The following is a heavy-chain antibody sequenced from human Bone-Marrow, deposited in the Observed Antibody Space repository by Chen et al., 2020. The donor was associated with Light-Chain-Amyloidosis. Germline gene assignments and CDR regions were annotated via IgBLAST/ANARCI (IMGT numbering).Heavy chain of an antibody. Sequence: EVQLVESGGALVQPGGSLRLSCAASGFTLNTYWMHWVRQPPGGGLVWVARMPTDVTKTVYADSVKGRFTVSRDDAKNTLYLEMNSRRVEDTGLYFCARDRGRFSYNRGGLDSWGQGTLVTVSS. V-gene: IGHV3-74*01. D-gene: IGHD3-10*01. CDR2: MPTDVTKT. CDR3: ARDRGRFSYNRGGLDS. CDR1: GFTLNTYW. J-gene: IGHJ4*02.